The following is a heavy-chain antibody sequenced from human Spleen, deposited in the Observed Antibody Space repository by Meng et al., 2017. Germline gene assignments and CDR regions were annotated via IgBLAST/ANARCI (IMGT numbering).Heavy chain of an antibody. CDR2: IYPGDSHT. J-gene: IGHJ4*02. D-gene: IGHD4-11*01. Sequence: KVSCKGSGYSFTTFWIGWVRQMPGKGLEWMGIIYPGDSHTRYSPSFQGQVTISADKSISTAYLQWTSLKASDTAMYYCAKVTSWGEFFDYWGQGTLVTVSS. V-gene: IGHV5-51*01. CDR3: AKVTSWGEFFDY. CDR1: GYSFTTFW.